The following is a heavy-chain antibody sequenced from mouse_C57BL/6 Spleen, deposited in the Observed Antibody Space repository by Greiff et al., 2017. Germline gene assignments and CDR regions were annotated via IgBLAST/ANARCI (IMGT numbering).Heavy chain of an antibody. CDR3: AKHNYYYGSSYAMDY. CDR2: IWGGGST. D-gene: IGHD1-1*01. J-gene: IGHJ4*01. V-gene: IGHV2-9*01. Sequence: VKLVESGPGLVAPSPCLSISCTASGYSLTSYGVDWVRQPPGQGLEWLGVIWGGGSTNYYSALISSLSISKKSSRSQVFLKMNRLQTNDTAMYYYAKHNYYYGSSYAMDYWGQGTSVTVSS. CDR1: GYSLTSYG.